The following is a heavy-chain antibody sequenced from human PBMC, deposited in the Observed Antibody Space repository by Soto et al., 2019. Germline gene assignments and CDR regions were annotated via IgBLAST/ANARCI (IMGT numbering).Heavy chain of an antibody. Sequence: GGSLRLSCAASGFTFSSYSMHWVRQAPGKGLEWVAVIWYDGSNKYYADSVKGRFTISRDNSKNTLYLQMNSLRAEDTAVYYCAREGYCTNGVCYLPFDYWGQGTLVTVSS. J-gene: IGHJ4*02. CDR2: IWYDGSNK. V-gene: IGHV3-33*01. CDR3: AREGYCTNGVCYLPFDY. CDR1: GFTFSSYS. D-gene: IGHD2-8*01.